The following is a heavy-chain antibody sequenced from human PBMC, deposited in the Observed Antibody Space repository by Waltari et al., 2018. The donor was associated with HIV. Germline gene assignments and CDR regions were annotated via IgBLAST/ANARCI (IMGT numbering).Heavy chain of an antibody. V-gene: IGHV4-59*08. J-gene: IGHJ3*01. CDR3: ARHSGSMGGAFDV. D-gene: IGHD3-10*01. Sequence: QLQLQESGPGLAKPSETLSLTCTVSGGSVTNYYWSWIRQPPGKGLEWIGYLYHSGSTNYNPSLKSRVTTSVDTSKNRFSLKLTSVTAADTAVYYCARHSGSMGGAFDVWGQGTMVTVSS. CDR2: LYHSGST. CDR1: GGSVTNYY.